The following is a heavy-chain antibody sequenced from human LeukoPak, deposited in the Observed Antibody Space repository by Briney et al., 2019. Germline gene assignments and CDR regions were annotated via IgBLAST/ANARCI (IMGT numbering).Heavy chain of an antibody. CDR3: ARRDPTTVTAFDY. CDR2: IFPDDSDT. D-gene: IGHD4-17*01. Sequence: GESLEISCRFSGFDFTRDWIGWVRLMPGKGLEWMGIIFPDDSDTRYSPSFQGQVTLSADKSISTAYLQWSSLKASDTAIYYCARRDPTTVTAFDYWGQGTLVTVSS. CDR1: GFDFTRDW. J-gene: IGHJ4*02. V-gene: IGHV5-51*01.